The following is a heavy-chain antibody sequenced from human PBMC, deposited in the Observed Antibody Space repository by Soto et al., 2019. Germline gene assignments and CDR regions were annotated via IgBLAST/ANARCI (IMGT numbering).Heavy chain of an antibody. CDR3: ARSRDGYNFVGDC. CDR2: INIDGSST. D-gene: IGHD5-12*01. V-gene: IGHV3-74*01. Sequence: EVQLVESGGGLVQPGGSLRLSCAASGFTLSSYWMHWVRQAPGKGLVWVSRINIDGSSTSYADSVKGRFTISRDNAKNTLYLQVYSLRAEDTAVYYCARSRDGYNFVGDCWGQGTLATVSS. J-gene: IGHJ4*02. CDR1: GFTLSSYW.